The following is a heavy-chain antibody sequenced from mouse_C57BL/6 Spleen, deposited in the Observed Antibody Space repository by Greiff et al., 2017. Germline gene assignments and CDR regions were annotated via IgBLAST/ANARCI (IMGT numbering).Heavy chain of an antibody. V-gene: IGHV1-80*01. D-gene: IGHD4-1*01. CDR3: ARVGLGRYFDY. CDR1: GYAFSSYW. Sequence: VQLQQSGAELVKPGASVKISCKASGYAFSSYWMNWVKQRPGKGLEWIGQIYPGDGDTNYNGKFKGKATLTADNSSSTAYMQLSSLTSEDSAVYFCARVGLGRYFDYWGQGTTLTVSS. CDR2: IYPGDGDT. J-gene: IGHJ2*01.